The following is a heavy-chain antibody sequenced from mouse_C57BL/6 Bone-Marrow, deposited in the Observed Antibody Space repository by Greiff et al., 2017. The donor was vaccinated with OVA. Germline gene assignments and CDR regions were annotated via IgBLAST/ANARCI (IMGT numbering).Heavy chain of an antibody. J-gene: IGHJ4*01. CDR1: GYTFTDYY. D-gene: IGHD3-2*02. CDR2: INPYNGGT. Sequence: EVQLQQSGPVLVKPGASVKMSCKASGYTFTDYYMNWVKQSHGKSLEWIGVINPYNGGTSYNQKFKGKATLTVDKSSSTAYMELNSLTSEDSAVYYCADSSGIHYYAMDYWGQGTSVTVSS. V-gene: IGHV1-19*01. CDR3: ADSSGIHYYAMDY.